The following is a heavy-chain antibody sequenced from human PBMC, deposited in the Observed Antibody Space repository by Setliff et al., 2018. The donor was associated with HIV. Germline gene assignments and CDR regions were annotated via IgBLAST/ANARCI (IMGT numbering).Heavy chain of an antibody. V-gene: IGHV4-59*12. CDR1: GGSIGGYH. CDR2: LNYNGNV. D-gene: IGHD3-3*01. J-gene: IGHJ3*01. Sequence: NPSETLSLTCTVSGGSIGGYHWSWVRQPPGKGLEWIGNLNYNGNVNHNPSLKGRVTISVDTSNNQFSLKLSSVTAADTAVYYCATGAKNDFWDDPVPNPFDFWGQGTMVTVSS. CDR3: ATGAKNDFWDDPVPNPFDF.